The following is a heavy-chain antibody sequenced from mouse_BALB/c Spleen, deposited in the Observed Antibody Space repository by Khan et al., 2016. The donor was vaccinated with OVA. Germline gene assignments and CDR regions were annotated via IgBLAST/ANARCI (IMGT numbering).Heavy chain of an antibody. CDR1: GYTFTNYG. J-gene: IGHJ4*01. Sequence: IPLVHSGPELKKPGETVKISCKASGYTFTNYGMNWVKQAPGKGLKWMGFINTYTGEPTYADDFKGRFAFSLETSASTAYLQINNLKNEDTSTYFCARVGYSETMDYWGQGTAVTVSA. CDR2: INTYTGEP. D-gene: IGHD2-14*01. CDR3: ARVGYSETMDY. V-gene: IGHV9-3-1*01.